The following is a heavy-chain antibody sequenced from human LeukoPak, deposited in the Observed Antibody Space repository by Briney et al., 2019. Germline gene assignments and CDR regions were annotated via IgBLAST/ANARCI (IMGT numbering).Heavy chain of an antibody. Sequence: GGSLRLSCAASGFTFSSYAMHWVRQAPGKGLEWVAVIPYDGSNKYYADSVKGRFTISRDNSKNTPYLQMNSLRAEDTAVYYCARTRGLYCSGGSCHLTSTFDYWGQGTLVTVSS. CDR1: GFTFSSYA. CDR3: ARTRGLYCSGGSCHLTSTFDY. CDR2: IPYDGSNK. J-gene: IGHJ4*02. V-gene: IGHV3-30*04. D-gene: IGHD2-15*01.